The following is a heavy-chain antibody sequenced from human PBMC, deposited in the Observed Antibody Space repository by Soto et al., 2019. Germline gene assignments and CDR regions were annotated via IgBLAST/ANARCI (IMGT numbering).Heavy chain of an antibody. D-gene: IGHD1-26*01. CDR2: MFYGVST. V-gene: IGHV4-39*07. CDR3: ARVRGGSQYFYYYGMDV. CDR1: GSSINSSGYY. Sequence: SETLSLTCTVSGSSINSSGYYWGWIRQPPGKGLEWIESMFYGVSTYYNPSLKSRVIISVDTSKNQFSLKLSSVSAADTAVYYCARVRGGSQYFYYYGMDVWGQGTTVTVSS. J-gene: IGHJ6*02.